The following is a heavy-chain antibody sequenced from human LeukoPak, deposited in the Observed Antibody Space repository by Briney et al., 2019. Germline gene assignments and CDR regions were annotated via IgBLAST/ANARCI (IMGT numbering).Heavy chain of an antibody. J-gene: IGHJ4*02. V-gene: IGHV4-59*01. D-gene: IGHD6-6*01. CDR2: IYYSGST. CDR1: GGSISSYY. Sequence: SETLSLTCTVSGGSISSYYWSWIRQPSGKGREWSGYIYYSGSTNYNPSLKSRVTISVDKSKNQFALKLSSVTAADTAVYYCAGSSSSQIDYWGQGTLVTVSS. CDR3: AGSSSSQIDY.